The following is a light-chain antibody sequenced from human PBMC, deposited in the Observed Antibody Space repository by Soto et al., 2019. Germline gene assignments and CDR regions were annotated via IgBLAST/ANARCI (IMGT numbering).Light chain of an antibody. V-gene: IGKV1-27*01. CDR2: GAS. CDR1: LGFANY. CDR3: QKYNSAMWT. Sequence: DIQMTQSPPSLSASVGDRVTISCRASLGFANYVLWYQQRPGKVPKLLIYGASSLLSGVPSRFSGSGSGTDFTLTISSLQPEDVGTYYCQKYNSAMWTFGQGTKVEI. J-gene: IGKJ1*01.